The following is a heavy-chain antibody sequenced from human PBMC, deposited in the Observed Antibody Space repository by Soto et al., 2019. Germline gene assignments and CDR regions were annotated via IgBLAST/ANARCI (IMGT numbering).Heavy chain of an antibody. J-gene: IGHJ6*02. CDR2: IVVGSGNT. CDR3: ASDVYYDCWSARMDV. V-gene: IGHV1-58*01. CDR1: GFTFTSSA. Sequence: SVKVSCKASGFTFTSSAVQLVRQARGQRLEWIGWIVVGSGNTNYAQKFQERVTITRVMSTSTAYMELSSLRSEDTAVYYCASDVYYDCWSARMDVWGQGTTVTVSS. D-gene: IGHD3-3*01.